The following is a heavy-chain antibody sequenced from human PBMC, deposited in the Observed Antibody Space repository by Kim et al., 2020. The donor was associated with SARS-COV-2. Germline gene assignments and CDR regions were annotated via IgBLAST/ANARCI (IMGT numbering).Heavy chain of an antibody. CDR3: ARAPTVTTGRSADY. V-gene: IGHV3-53*01. D-gene: IGHD4-17*01. Sequence: ADSVKGRFTISRDNSKNTLYLQMNSLRAEDTAVYYCARAPTVTTGRSADYWGQGTLVTVSS. J-gene: IGHJ4*02.